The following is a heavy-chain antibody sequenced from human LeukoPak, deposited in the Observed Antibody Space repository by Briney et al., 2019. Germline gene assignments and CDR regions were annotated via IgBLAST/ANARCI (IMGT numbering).Heavy chain of an antibody. CDR1: GFTVSSNY. J-gene: IGHJ4*02. V-gene: IGHV3-53*01. D-gene: IGHD3-10*01. CDR2: IYSGGST. CDR3: AKDHYYGSGSYYNYFEPFDY. Sequence: GGSLRLSCAASGFTVSSNYMSWVRQAPGKGLEWVSIIYSGGSTFYADSVKGRFTISRDNSKNTLYLQMNSLRAEDTAVYYCAKDHYYGSGSYYNYFEPFDYWGQGTLVTVSS.